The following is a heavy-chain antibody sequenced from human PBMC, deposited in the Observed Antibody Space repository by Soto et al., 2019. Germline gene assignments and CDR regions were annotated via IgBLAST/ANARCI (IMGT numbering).Heavy chain of an antibody. CDR3: ARVVGNWNYGWFDP. D-gene: IGHD1-7*01. Sequence: QVQLQESGPGLVKPSETLSLTCTVSGGSVSSGSYYWSWIRQPPGKGLEWIGYIYYSGSTNYYSSLKSRVTISVDTSTHQLSLKLSSVTAADTAVYYCARVVGNWNYGWFDPWGQGTLVTVSS. CDR2: IYYSGST. V-gene: IGHV4-61*01. J-gene: IGHJ5*02. CDR1: GGSVSSGSYY.